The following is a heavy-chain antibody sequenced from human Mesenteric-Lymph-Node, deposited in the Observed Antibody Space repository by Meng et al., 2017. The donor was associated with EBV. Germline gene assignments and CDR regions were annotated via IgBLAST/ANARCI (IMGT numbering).Heavy chain of an antibody. CDR2: ISPYNGNT. J-gene: IGHJ4*02. D-gene: IGHD5-18*01. V-gene: IGHV1-18*01. Sequence: QGSLVQSGAEVKKPGASVKVPCKSSGYPFSNFGITWVRQAPGQGLEWMGWISPYNGNTYYEQKFQGRVTLTTDTSTTTAYMEVRSLRSDDTAVYYCARDLPSILGFGYGFSPPGYWGQGTLVTVSS. CDR1: GYPFSNFG. CDR3: ARDLPSILGFGYGFSPPGY.